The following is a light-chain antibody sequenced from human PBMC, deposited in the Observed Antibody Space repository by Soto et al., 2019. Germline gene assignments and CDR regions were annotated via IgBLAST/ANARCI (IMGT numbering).Light chain of an antibody. CDR1: QGLLHSNGYNY. J-gene: IGKJ1*01. Sequence: DIVMTQSPLSLPVTPGEPASISCRSSQGLLHSNGYNYLDWYLQKPGQSPQLLIYLGSNRASGVPDRFSGSGSGTDFTLKISRVEAEDVGVYYCMQALQTPPWTFGQGTKVDI. V-gene: IGKV2-28*01. CDR3: MQALQTPPWT. CDR2: LGS.